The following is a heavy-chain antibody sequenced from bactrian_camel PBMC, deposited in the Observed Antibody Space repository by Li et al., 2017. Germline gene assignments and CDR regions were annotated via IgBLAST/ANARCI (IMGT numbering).Heavy chain of an antibody. Sequence: HVQLVESGGGSVQAGGSLRLSCAASTYMRERKYMGWFRQAPGKEREWVASIDNDGKLSYADSVKGRFTISRDNFKYILYLQMNSLKPEDTATHYCAGDLIKEAWTLGCVRPQDVKSYRSWGSGTQVTVSS. CDR1: TYMRERKY. V-gene: IGHV3S53*01. J-gene: IGHJ4*01. D-gene: IGHD1*01. CDR2: IDNDGKL. CDR3: AGDLIKEAWTLGCVRPQDVKSYRS.